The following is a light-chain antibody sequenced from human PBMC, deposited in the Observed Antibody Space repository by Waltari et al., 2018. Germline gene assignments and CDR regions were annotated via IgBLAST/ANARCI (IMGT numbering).Light chain of an antibody. CDR3: CSYVGSSTLV. J-gene: IGLJ2*01. CDR1: SSDVGSYNL. CDR2: EVN. V-gene: IGLV2-23*02. Sequence: QSALTQPASVSGSPGQSSTISCTGTSSDVGSYNLVSWYQQHPGKAPKLLIYEVNKRPSGVSNRFSGSKSGNTASLTISGLQAEDEADYYCCSYVGSSTLVFGGGTKLTVL.